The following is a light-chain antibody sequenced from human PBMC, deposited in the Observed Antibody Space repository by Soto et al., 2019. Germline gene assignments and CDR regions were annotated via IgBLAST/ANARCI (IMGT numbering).Light chain of an antibody. V-gene: IGKV3-20*01. Sequence: EVVLTQSPGTVSLSPGERATLSCRPSQSVTSNYLAWYQQKPGQAPRLLIYAASSRTTGIPDRFSGSGSGTDVTLSISRLEPEDFAVYYCHQYGSSVTWTFGQGTKVEIK. CDR2: AAS. J-gene: IGKJ1*01. CDR1: QSVTSNY. CDR3: HQYGSSVTWT.